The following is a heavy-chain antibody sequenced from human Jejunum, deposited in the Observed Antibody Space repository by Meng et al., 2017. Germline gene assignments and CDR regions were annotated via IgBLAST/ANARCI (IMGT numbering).Heavy chain of an antibody. V-gene: IGHV3-30-3*01. CDR3: ARGDGPGSYLIDY. Sequence: QVQLVESGGGVVQPGRSLRVSCAASGFTFSSYAMHWVRQAPGKGLEWVALMSNDGNNIKYAESGKGRFTISRDNSKNTLYLQMNSLRAEDTAVYYCARGDGPGSYLIDYWGQGTLVTVSS. D-gene: IGHD3-10*01. CDR1: GFTFSSYA. J-gene: IGHJ4*02. CDR2: MSNDGNNI.